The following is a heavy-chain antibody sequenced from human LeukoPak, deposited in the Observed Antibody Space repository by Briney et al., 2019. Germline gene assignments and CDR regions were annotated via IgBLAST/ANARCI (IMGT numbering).Heavy chain of an antibody. CDR3: ARHYYDSSGYPNYYYYYYGMDV. CDR2: VSTYNDNT. Sequence: ASVKVSCKVSGYTFTKYGIIWVRRAPGQGLEWMGWVSTYNDNTNYAQNLQGRVTMTKDTSTSTAYMELRSLRSDDTAVYYCARHYYDSSGYPNYYYYYYGMDVWGQGTTVTVSS. CDR1: GYTFTKYG. D-gene: IGHD3-22*01. V-gene: IGHV1-18*01. J-gene: IGHJ6*02.